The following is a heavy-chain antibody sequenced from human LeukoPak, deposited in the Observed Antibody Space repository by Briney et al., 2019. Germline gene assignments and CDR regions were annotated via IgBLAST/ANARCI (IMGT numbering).Heavy chain of an antibody. CDR2: IYYSGST. V-gene: IGHV4-31*03. J-gene: IGHJ6*02. Sequence: PSETLSLTCTVSGGSISSGGYYWSWLRQHPGKGLEWIGYIYYSGSTYYNPSLKSRVTISVDTSKNQFSLKLSSVTAADTAVYYCARAQWLPPRGDYYYGMDVWGQGTTVTVSS. D-gene: IGHD6-19*01. CDR1: GGSISSGGYY. CDR3: ARAQWLPPRGDYYYGMDV.